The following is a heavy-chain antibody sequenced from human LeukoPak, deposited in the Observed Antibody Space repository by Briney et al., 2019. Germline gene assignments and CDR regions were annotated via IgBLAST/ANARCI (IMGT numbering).Heavy chain of an antibody. CDR1: GYSLTELS. J-gene: IGHJ4*02. CDR3: ATGDYGGIYFVS. Sequence: ASVKVSCRVSGYSLTELSIHWVRQRPGEGLEWMGGFDRENGKTLYSRDFEGRVTMTEDASLATAYLHLSSLRSDDTAVYYCATGDYGGIYFVSWGQGTLLIVSS. D-gene: IGHD4-23*01. V-gene: IGHV1-24*01. CDR2: FDRENGKT.